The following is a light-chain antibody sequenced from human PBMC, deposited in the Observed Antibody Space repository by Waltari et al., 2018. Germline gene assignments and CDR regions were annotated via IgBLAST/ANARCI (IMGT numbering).Light chain of an antibody. CDR2: MDN. CDR3: AAWDDSLSGFVL. J-gene: IGLJ2*01. V-gene: IGLV1-47*01. Sequence: QSVLTQPPSVSGTPGQRVTISCSGSSSKIGRSCVYLYQQLPGTAPKLLIYMDNHRPSGVPDRFSGSKSGPSASLAISGLRSEDEGNYYCAAWDDSLSGFVLFGGWTKVTVL. CDR1: SSKIGRSC.